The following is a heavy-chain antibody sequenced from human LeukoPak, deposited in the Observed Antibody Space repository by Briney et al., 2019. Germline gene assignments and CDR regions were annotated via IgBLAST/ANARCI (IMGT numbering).Heavy chain of an antibody. D-gene: IGHD3-9*01. CDR2: ISAYNGNT. Sequence: GASVKVSCKASGYTFTSYGISWVRQAPGQGLEWMGWISAYNGNTNYAQKLQGRVTMTTDTSTSTAYVELRSLRSDDTAVYYCARVGLRYFDWLLPSFDYWGQGTLVTVSS. J-gene: IGHJ4*02. V-gene: IGHV1-18*04. CDR1: GYTFTSYG. CDR3: ARVGLRYFDWLLPSFDY.